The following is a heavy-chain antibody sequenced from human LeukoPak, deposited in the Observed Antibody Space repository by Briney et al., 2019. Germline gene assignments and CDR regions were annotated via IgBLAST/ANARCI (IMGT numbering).Heavy chain of an antibody. V-gene: IGHV1-46*01. CDR1: GYTFTSYY. J-gene: IGHJ4*02. D-gene: IGHD1-14*01. Sequence: GASVKVSCKASGYTFTSYYMHWVRQAPGQGLEWMGIINPSGGDTSYAQKFQGRLTMTRDTSTNTVYMELTSLRSEDTAVYYCAREVMDNLRFHYWGQGTLVTVSS. CDR2: INPSGGDT. CDR3: AREVMDNLRFHY.